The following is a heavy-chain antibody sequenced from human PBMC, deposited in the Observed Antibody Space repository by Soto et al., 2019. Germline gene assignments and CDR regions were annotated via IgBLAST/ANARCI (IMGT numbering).Heavy chain of an antibody. CDR1: GGTFSSYA. J-gene: IGHJ6*02. Sequence: ASVKVSFKACGGTFSSYAISWVRQAPGQGLEWMGGIIPIFGTANYAQKFQGRVTITADESTSTAYMELSSLRSEDTAVYYCASRDGYNHFHYYYYGMDVWGQGTTVTVSS. V-gene: IGHV1-69*13. CDR2: IIPIFGTA. CDR3: ASRDGYNHFHYYYYGMDV. D-gene: IGHD5-12*01.